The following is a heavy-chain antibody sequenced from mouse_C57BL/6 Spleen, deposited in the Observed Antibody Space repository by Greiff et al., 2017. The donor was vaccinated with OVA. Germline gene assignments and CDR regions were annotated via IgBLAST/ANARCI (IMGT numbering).Heavy chain of an antibody. Sequence: DVQLQESGPGLVKPSQSLSLTCSVTGYSITSGYYWNWIRQFPGNKLEWMGYISYDGSNNYNPSLKNRISITRDTSKNQFFLKLNSVTTEDTATYYCAREGEYDVGFAYWGQGTLVTVSA. CDR1: GYSITSGYY. CDR3: AREGEYDVGFAY. D-gene: IGHD2-12*01. V-gene: IGHV3-6*01. CDR2: ISYDGSN. J-gene: IGHJ3*01.